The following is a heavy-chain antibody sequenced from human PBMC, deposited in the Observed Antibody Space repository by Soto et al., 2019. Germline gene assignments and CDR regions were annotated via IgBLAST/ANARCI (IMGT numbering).Heavy chain of an antibody. CDR2: IDPSYSYT. J-gene: IGHJ3*02. Sequence: EVQLVQSGAEVKKPGESLRISCKGSGYSFTSYWISWVRQMPGKGLEWMGRIDPSYSYTNYSPSFQGHVTISADKSISTAYLQWSSLKASDTAMYYCARVVVVVATSDAFDIWGQGTMVTVSS. CDR1: GYSFTSYW. CDR3: ARVVVVVATSDAFDI. D-gene: IGHD2-15*01. V-gene: IGHV5-10-1*01.